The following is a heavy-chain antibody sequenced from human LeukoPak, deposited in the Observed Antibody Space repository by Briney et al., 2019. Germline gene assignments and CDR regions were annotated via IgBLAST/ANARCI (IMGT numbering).Heavy chain of an antibody. J-gene: IGHJ4*02. CDR3: ARLRSYTIDY. D-gene: IGHD2-2*02. CDR1: GGSNSSYY. V-gene: IGHV4-4*09. Sequence: SETLSLTCTVSGGSNSSYYWSWIRQPPGKGLEWIGYIYTSGSTNYNPSLKSRVTISVDTSKNQFSLKLSSVTAADTAVYYCARLRSYTIDYWGQGTLVTVSS. CDR2: IYTSGST.